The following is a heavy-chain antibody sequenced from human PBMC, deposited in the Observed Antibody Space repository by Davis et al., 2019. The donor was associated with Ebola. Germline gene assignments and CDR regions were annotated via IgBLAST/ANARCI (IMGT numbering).Heavy chain of an antibody. Sequence: PSETLSLTCTVSGDSISSHYWNWIRQAPGKGLEWIGRIYYSGATDYNASLKSRVTLSVDRSKNQFSLRLSSVSAADTAVYYCARLGYSSSFMDVWGTGTTVIVSS. D-gene: IGHD6-19*01. CDR1: GDSISSHY. CDR3: ARLGYSSSFMDV. J-gene: IGHJ6*03. V-gene: IGHV4-59*11. CDR2: IYYSGAT.